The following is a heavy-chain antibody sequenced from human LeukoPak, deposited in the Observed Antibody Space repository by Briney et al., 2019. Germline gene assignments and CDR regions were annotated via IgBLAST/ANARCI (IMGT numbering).Heavy chain of an antibody. CDR3: AKDGYCSSTSCYPLIDY. V-gene: IGHV3-23*01. CDR1: GFTFSSYA. D-gene: IGHD2-2*01. Sequence: GGSLRLSCAASGFTFSSYAMSWVRQAPGKGLEWVSAISGSGGSTYHADSVKGRFTISRDNSKNTLYLQMNSLRAEDTAVYYCAKDGYCSSTSCYPLIDYWGQGTLVTVSS. CDR2: ISGSGGST. J-gene: IGHJ4*02.